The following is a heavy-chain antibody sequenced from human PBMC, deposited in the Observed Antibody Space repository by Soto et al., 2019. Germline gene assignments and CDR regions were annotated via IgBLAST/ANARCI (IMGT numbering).Heavy chain of an antibody. CDR1: GGSISSGSYY. J-gene: IGHJ6*02. D-gene: IGHD6-6*01. Sequence: PSETLSLTCTVSGGSISSGSYYWGWIRQPPGKGLEWIGSIYYSGSTYYNPSLKSRVTISVDTSKIQFSLKLGSVTAADTAVYYCAREGAAPYYYYGMDVWGQGTTVTVSS. CDR2: IYYSGST. V-gene: IGHV4-39*02. CDR3: AREGAAPYYYYGMDV.